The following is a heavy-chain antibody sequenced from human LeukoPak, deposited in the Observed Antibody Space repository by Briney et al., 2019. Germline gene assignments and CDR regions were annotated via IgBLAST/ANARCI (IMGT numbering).Heavy chain of an antibody. CDR3: ARVGCSGGSCYGSRGAFDI. J-gene: IGHJ3*02. CDR2: IYYSGST. V-gene: IGHV4-39*07. D-gene: IGHD2-15*01. CDR1: GGSISSSNYY. Sequence: SETLSLTCTVSGGSISSSNYYWGWIRQPPGTGLEWNGSIYYSGSTYYNPSLKSRVTISVDTSKNQFSLKLSSVTAADTAVYYCARVGCSGGSCYGSRGAFDIWGQGTMVTVSS.